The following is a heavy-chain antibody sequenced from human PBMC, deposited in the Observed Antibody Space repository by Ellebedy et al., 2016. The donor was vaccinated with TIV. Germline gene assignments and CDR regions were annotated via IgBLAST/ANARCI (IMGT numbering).Heavy chain of an antibody. Sequence: ASVKVSXXASGYTFTSDYMHWVRQAPGQGLEWMGIINPSGGYTNYARKFQGRVSMTRDTSTSTVYMELSSLRSEDTAVYYCASEIVLEIGANGFDIWGQGTMVTVSS. V-gene: IGHV1-46*01. CDR3: ASEIVLEIGANGFDI. CDR2: INPSGGYT. J-gene: IGHJ3*02. CDR1: GYTFTSDY. D-gene: IGHD2/OR15-2a*01.